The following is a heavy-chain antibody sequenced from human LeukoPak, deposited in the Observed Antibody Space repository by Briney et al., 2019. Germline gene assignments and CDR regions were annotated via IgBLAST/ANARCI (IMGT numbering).Heavy chain of an antibody. CDR3: ARDRLGIAVAGTFSRYYYYGMDV. CDR1: GDSVSSNSAA. V-gene: IGHV6-1*01. Sequence: SQTLSLTCAISGDSVSSNSAAWNWIRQSPSRGLEWLGRTYYRSKWYNDYAVSVKSRITINPDTSKNQFSLQLNSVTPEDTAVYYCARDRLGIAVAGTFSRYYYYGMDVWGQGTTVTVSS. CDR2: TYYRSKWYN. J-gene: IGHJ6*02. D-gene: IGHD6-19*01.